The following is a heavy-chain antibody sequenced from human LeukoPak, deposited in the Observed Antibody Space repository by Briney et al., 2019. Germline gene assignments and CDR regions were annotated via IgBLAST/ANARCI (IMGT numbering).Heavy chain of an antibody. V-gene: IGHV4-30-4*01. CDR3: ARDLLNEGNHLDY. D-gene: IGHD4-23*01. CDR2: IYYSGST. CDR1: GGSISSGDYY. Sequence: PSETLSLTCTVSGGSISSGDYYWSWIRPPPGKGLEWIGYIYYSGSTYYNPSLKSRVTISVDTSKNQFSLKLSSVTAADTAVYYCARDLLNEGNHLDYWGQGTLVTVSS. J-gene: IGHJ4*02.